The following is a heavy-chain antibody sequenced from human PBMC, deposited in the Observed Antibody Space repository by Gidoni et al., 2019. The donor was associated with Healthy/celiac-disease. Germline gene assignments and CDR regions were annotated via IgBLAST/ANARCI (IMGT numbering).Heavy chain of an antibody. Sequence: VQLVQSGADVKKPGSSVQVPCKAFGGTFSSYAIRWVPQAPGQGLEWMGGIIPIFGTANYAQKFQGRVTITADESTSTAYMELSSLRSEDTAVYYCASHPDHWGSFDYWGQGTLVTVSS. D-gene: IGHD7-27*01. J-gene: IGHJ4*02. V-gene: IGHV1-69*01. CDR2: IIPIFGTA. CDR3: ASHPDHWGSFDY. CDR1: GGTFSSYA.